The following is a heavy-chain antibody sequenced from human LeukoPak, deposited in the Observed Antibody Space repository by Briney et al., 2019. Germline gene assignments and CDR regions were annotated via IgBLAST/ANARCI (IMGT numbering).Heavy chain of an antibody. Sequence: GGSLRLSCAASGFIFNTYAMSWVRRAPGKGLEWVSAISRDGGSTWYADSVEGRFTISRDKSKNTLYLLLNSARAEDTATYYCAKDHSSCRGASCLLHQDWGQGTLVTVSS. J-gene: IGHJ4*02. D-gene: IGHD2-15*01. CDR2: ISRDGGST. CDR1: GFIFNTYA. CDR3: AKDHSSCRGASCLLHQD. V-gene: IGHV3-23*01.